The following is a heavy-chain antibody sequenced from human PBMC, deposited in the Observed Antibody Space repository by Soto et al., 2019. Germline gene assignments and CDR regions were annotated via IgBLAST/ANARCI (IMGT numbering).Heavy chain of an antibody. CDR2: IYYSGST. V-gene: IGHV4-59*01. CDR3: ARGLSIPGRPGSRWFDP. J-gene: IGHJ5*02. CDR1: GGSISDSHSY. D-gene: IGHD6-6*01. Sequence: TLSLTCTVSGGSISDSHSYWSWIRQPPGKGLEWIGYIYYSGSTYYNPSLRSRVTISVDTSKNQFSLNLTSVTAADTAVFYCARGLSIPGRPGSRWFDPWGQGTPVTVSS.